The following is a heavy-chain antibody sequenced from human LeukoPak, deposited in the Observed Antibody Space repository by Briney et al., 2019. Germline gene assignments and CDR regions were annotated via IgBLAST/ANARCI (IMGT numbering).Heavy chain of an antibody. D-gene: IGHD4-17*01. CDR3: AKDREIGRLHYFDY. CDR2: ISGSGGST. J-gene: IGHJ4*02. CDR1: GFTFSSYA. Sequence: GGSLRLSCAASGFTFSSYAMSSVRQAPGKGLEWVSAISGSGGSTYYADSVKGRFTISRDNSKNTLYLQMNSLRDEDTAVYYCAKDREIGRLHYFDYWGQGTLVTVSS. V-gene: IGHV3-23*01.